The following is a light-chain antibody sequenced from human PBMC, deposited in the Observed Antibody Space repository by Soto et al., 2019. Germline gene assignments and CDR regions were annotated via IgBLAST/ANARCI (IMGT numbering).Light chain of an antibody. Sequence: EIVMTQSPATLSVSPGERATLSCRASQSVSSNLAWYQQKPGQAPRLLIYGASTRATGIPARFSGSGSGTEFTLIINRLEPEDVAIYYCQQYGGSTRITFGQGTRLEIK. J-gene: IGKJ5*01. CDR3: QQYGGSTRIT. V-gene: IGKV3-15*01. CDR2: GAS. CDR1: QSVSSN.